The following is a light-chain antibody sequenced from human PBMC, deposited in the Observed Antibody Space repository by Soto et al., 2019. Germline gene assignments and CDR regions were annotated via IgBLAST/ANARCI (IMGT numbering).Light chain of an antibody. J-gene: IGKJ2*01. Sequence: EIVMTQSPATLSVSPGERATLSCRASQSVSSNLAWYQQKPGQAPRLLIYGASTRATGIPARFSGIGSGTEFTLTISSLQSEDFAVYYCQQYNNWPREYTFGQGTKLEIK. CDR1: QSVSSN. CDR3: QQYNNWPREYT. V-gene: IGKV3-15*01. CDR2: GAS.